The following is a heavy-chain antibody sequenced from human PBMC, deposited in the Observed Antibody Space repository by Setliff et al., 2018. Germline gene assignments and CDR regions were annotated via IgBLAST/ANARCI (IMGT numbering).Heavy chain of an antibody. J-gene: IGHJ4*02. V-gene: IGHV1-69*13. Sequence: VASVKVSCKASGGTFSSYAISWVRQAPGQGLEWMGGIIPIFGTANYAQKFQGRVTITADESTSTAYMELSSLRSEDTAVYYCARSDYGDYFDYWGQGTLVTVSS. CDR3: ARSDYGDYFDY. D-gene: IGHD4-17*01. CDR1: GGTFSSYA. CDR2: IIPIFGTA.